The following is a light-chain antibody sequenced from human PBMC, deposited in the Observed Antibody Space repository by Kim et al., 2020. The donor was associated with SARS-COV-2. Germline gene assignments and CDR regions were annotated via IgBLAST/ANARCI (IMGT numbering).Light chain of an antibody. CDR3: QSSDSSDTFWV. CDR2: EDA. Sequence: PGKTARLPGRGEALPHHYAYCFQQKPGQAPVLVIYEDAERPSGIPERFSVSTSGTTVTLPISGVQAEDEADYYCQSSDSSDTFWVFGGGTQLTVL. J-gene: IGLJ3*02. CDR1: ALPHHY. V-gene: IGLV3-25*03.